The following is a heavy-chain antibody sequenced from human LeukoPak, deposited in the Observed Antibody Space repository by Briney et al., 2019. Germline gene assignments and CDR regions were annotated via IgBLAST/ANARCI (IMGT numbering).Heavy chain of an antibody. CDR3: AASSSIAAPLALSV. CDR2: IYYSGST. Sequence: SETLSLTCTVSGGSISSSSYYWGWIRQPPGKGLEWIGSIYYSGSTYYDPSLKSRVTISVDTSKNQFSLKLSSVTAADTAVYYCAASSSIAAPLALSVWGKGTTVTVSS. J-gene: IGHJ6*04. CDR1: GGSISSSSYY. D-gene: IGHD6-6*01. V-gene: IGHV4-39*07.